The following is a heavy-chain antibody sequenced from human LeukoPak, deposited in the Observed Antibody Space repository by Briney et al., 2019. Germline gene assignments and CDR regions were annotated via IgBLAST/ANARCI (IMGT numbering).Heavy chain of an antibody. CDR2: ISYDGSNQ. Sequence: GGSLRLSCAASGFTFSSYGMHWARQAPGMGLEWVAVISYDGSNQYYADSVKGRFTISRDNSKNTLYLQMNSLRAEDTALYYCAKETLVSNWYFFDYWGQGTLVTVSS. V-gene: IGHV3-30*18. CDR3: AKETLVSNWYFFDY. D-gene: IGHD6-13*01. J-gene: IGHJ4*02. CDR1: GFTFSSYG.